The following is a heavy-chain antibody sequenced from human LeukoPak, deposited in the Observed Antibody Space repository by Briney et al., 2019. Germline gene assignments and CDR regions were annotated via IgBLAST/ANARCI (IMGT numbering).Heavy chain of an antibody. D-gene: IGHD3-10*01. V-gene: IGHV3-30-3*01. CDR3: ARDYYGSGRSQGPDDI. J-gene: IGHJ3*02. CDR1: GFTFSNYA. CDR2: ISYDGVHK. Sequence: GGSLRLSCAASGFTFSNYAMHWVRQAPGKGLEWVAVISYDGVHKSYADSVKGRFTISRDSSENTLYLQMNSLRAEDTAVYYCARDYYGSGRSQGPDDIWGQGTMVTVSS.